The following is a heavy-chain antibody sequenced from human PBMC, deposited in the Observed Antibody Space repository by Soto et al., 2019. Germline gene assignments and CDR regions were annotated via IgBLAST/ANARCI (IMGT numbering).Heavy chain of an antibody. Sequence: SGPTLVKPTQTLTLTCTFSGFSLSTSGVGVGWIRQPPGKALEWLALIYWDDDKRYSPSLKSRLTITKDTSKNQVVLTMTNMDPVDTATYYCAHTKVVDYATVNYFDYWGQGTLVTVSS. CDR3: AHTKVVDYATVNYFDY. J-gene: IGHJ4*02. CDR1: GFSLSTSGVG. CDR2: IYWDDDK. V-gene: IGHV2-5*02. D-gene: IGHD4-17*01.